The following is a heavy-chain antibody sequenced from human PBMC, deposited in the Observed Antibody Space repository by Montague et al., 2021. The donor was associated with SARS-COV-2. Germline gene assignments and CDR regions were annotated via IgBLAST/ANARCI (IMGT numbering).Heavy chain of an antibody. D-gene: IGHD2-15*01. CDR2: IYASGGT. CDR3: GRGVVAATPVVDY. J-gene: IGHJ4*02. V-gene: IGHV4-4*07. CDR1: GDSISSFY. Sequence: SETLSLTCTVSGDSISSFYWNWIRQPAGKGLEWIGRIYASGGTNYNPSFKSRVTMSVDTSKNQFPLKLNSVTAADTAVYYCGRGVVAATPVVDYWGRGTLVTVSS.